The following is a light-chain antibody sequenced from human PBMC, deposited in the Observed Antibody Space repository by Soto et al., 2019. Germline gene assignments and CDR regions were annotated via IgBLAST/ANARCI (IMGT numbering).Light chain of an antibody. CDR1: SSDVGGYNY. CDR3: TSHAAGSTLI. V-gene: IGLV2-14*01. J-gene: IGLJ2*01. CDR2: DVT. Sequence: QSVLTQPASVSGSPGQSITISCTGTSSDVGGYNYVSWYQQHPGKAPKLMIYDVTNRPSGVSNRFSGSKSGNTASLTISGLQAEDDAYYYCTSHAAGSTLIFGGGTKVTVL.